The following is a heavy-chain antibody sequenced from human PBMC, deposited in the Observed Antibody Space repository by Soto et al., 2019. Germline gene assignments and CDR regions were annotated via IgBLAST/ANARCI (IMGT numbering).Heavy chain of an antibody. CDR1: GGTFSSYT. CDR2: IIPILGIA. J-gene: IGHJ4*02. CDR3: ARAPGLAAVAGPNDY. Sequence: GASVKVSCKASGGTFSSYTISWVRQAPGQGLEWMGRIIPILGIANYAQKFQGRVTITADKSTSTAYMELSSLRSEDTAVYYCARAPGLAAVAGPNDYWGQGTLVTVSS. D-gene: IGHD6-19*01. V-gene: IGHV1-69*02.